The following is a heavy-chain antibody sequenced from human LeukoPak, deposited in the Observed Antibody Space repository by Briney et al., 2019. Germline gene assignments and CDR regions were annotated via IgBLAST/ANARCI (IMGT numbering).Heavy chain of an antibody. CDR3: ARTEGTVACDS. J-gene: IGHJ5*01. Sequence: PGGSLRLSCAASGFTFSSYWMHWVRQAPGKGLVWVSRINSDGSGTIYADSVRGRFTISRDNAKNTLYLQVNSLGAEDTAVYYCARTEGTVACDSWGQGTLVTVSS. CDR1: GFTFSSYW. V-gene: IGHV3-74*01. D-gene: IGHD4-23*01. CDR2: INSDGSGT.